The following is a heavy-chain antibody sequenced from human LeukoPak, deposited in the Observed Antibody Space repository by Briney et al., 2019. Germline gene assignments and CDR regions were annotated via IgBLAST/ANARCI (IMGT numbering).Heavy chain of an antibody. CDR3: SKAGDTNYYRYGDY. D-gene: IGHD5-18*01. CDR1: GFTFSSYA. Sequence: AGGSLRLSCAASGFTFSSYAMHWVRQAPGKGLEWVAVISYDGSNKYYADSVKGRFTISRDNAKNTLYLQMNNLRGEDTALYYCSKAGDTNYYRYGDYWGQGTLVTVSS. V-gene: IGHV3-30*04. CDR2: ISYDGSNK. J-gene: IGHJ4*02.